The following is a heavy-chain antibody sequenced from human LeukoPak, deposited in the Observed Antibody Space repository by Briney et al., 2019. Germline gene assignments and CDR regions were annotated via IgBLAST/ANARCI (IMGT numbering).Heavy chain of an antibody. J-gene: IGHJ4*02. CDR2: ISAYNGNT. D-gene: IGHD3-10*01. V-gene: IGHV1-18*01. CDR3: AREDYGSGSHFDY. CDR1: GGTFSSYA. Sequence: GSSVKVSCKSSGGTFSSYAISWVRQAPGQGLEWMGWISAYNGNTNYAQKLQGRVTMTTDTSTSTAYMELRSLRSDDTAVYYCAREDYGSGSHFDYWGQGTLVTVSS.